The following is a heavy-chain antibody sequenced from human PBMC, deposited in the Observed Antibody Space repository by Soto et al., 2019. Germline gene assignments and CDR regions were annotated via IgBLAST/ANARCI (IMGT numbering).Heavy chain of an antibody. CDR2: INWNGGST. D-gene: IGHD5-12*01. Sequence: PGGSLRLSCAASGFTFDDYGMSWVRQAPGKGLEWVSGINWNGGSTGYADSVKGRFTISRDNAKNSLYLQMNSLRAEDTALYHCAREVSPVVGWLRWEPNNNWFDPWGQGTLVTVSS. CDR3: AREVSPVVGWLRWEPNNNWFDP. CDR1: GFTFDDYG. J-gene: IGHJ5*02. V-gene: IGHV3-20*01.